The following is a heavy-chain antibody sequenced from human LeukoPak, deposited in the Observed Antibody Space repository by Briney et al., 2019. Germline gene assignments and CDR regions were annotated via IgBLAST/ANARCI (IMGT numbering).Heavy chain of an antibody. J-gene: IGHJ4*02. CDR1: GFTFSSYW. Sequence: GESLRLSCAATGFTFSSYWMSWVRQAPGKGLEWVANIKQDGSEKYYVDSVKGRFTISRDNAKNSLYLQMNSLRAEDTAVYYCARAPFIAVAGTRGFDYWGQGTLVTVSS. CDR3: ARAPFIAVAGTRGFDY. CDR2: IKQDGSEK. V-gene: IGHV3-7*01. D-gene: IGHD6-19*01.